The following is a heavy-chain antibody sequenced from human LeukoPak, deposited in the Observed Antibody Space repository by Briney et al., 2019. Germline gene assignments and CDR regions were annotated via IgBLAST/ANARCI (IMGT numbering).Heavy chain of an antibody. CDR2: INPNSGGT. Sequence: ASVKVSCKASGYTFSGYYMHWVRQARGQGLEWMGWINPNSGGTNYAQKFQGRVTMTRDTSISTAYMELSRLRSDDTAVYYCARVKVGIVVVPAAIYWFDPWGQGTLVTVSS. CDR3: ARVKVGIVVVPAAIYWFDP. V-gene: IGHV1-2*02. D-gene: IGHD2-2*01. J-gene: IGHJ5*02. CDR1: GYTFSGYY.